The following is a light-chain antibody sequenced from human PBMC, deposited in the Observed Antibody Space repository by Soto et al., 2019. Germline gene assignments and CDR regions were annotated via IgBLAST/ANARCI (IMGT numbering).Light chain of an antibody. V-gene: IGKV1-5*03. CDR1: QSISTW. CDR2: KAS. Sequence: DNQMTQSPSTLSASIGDRVTITCRASQSISTWLAWYQQKSGKAPKLLIYKASTLESGVPSRFSGSGSGTDFTLTISSLQPDDLATYYCQQYNVFPITFGQGTRLEIK. CDR3: QQYNVFPIT. J-gene: IGKJ5*01.